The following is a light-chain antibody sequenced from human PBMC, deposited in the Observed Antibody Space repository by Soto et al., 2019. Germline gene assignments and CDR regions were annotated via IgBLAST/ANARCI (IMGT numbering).Light chain of an antibody. CDR2: EVN. CDR1: SSDIGGYNS. Sequence: QSALTQPPSASGSPGQSVTIYCTGTSSDIGGYNSVSRYQQHPGKAPKLMIYEVNKRPLGVPERFSGSKSGNTASLTVSGLQADDEADYYGSSSAGTNSFVLFGGGTKLTVL. CDR3: SSSAGTNSFVL. V-gene: IGLV2-8*01. J-gene: IGLJ3*02.